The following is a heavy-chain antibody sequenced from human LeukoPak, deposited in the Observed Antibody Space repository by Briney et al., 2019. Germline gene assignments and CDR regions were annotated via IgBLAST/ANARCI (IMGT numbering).Heavy chain of an antibody. CDR2: IYHSGST. V-gene: IGHV4-38-2*02. CDR3: ASSEGFGNGDY. Sequence: SETLSLTCTVSGYSISSGYYWGWIRQPPGKGLEWIGSIYHSGSTYYNPSLKSRVTISVDTSKNQFSLKLSSVIAADTAVYYCASSEGFGNGDYWGQGTLVTVSS. J-gene: IGHJ4*02. CDR1: GYSISSGYY. D-gene: IGHD3-10*01.